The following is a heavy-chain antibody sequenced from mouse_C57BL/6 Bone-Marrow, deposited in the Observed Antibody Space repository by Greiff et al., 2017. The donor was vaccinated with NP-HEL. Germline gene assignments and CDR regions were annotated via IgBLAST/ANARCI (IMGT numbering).Heavy chain of an antibody. Sequence: VQLQQSGAELVKPGASVKLSCKASGYTFTSYWMQWVKQRPGQGLEWIGEIDPSDSYTNYNQKFKGKATLTVDTSSSTAYMQLSSLTSEDSAVYYCARRSDDGYYWGQGTTLTVSS. V-gene: IGHV1-50*01. CDR2: IDPSDSYT. CDR1: GYTFTSYW. CDR3: ARRSDDGYY. D-gene: IGHD2-3*01. J-gene: IGHJ2*01.